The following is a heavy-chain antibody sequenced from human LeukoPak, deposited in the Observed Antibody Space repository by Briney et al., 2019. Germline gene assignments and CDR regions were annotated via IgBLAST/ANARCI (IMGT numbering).Heavy chain of an antibody. Sequence: GGSLRLSCAASEFTSTSNAMSWVGQAPGQGLEWVSTISGFGGSTYYADSVKGRFTISRDNSKNTLYLQMHRLRAEDTAVYYCAKTSYSSGWSLDYWGEGPLVTVSS. J-gene: IGHJ4*02. D-gene: IGHD6-19*01. CDR1: EFTSTSNA. V-gene: IGHV3-23*01. CDR2: ISGFGGST. CDR3: AKTSYSSGWSLDY.